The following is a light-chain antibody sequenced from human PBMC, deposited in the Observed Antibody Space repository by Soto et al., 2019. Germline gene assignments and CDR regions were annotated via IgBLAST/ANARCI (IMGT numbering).Light chain of an antibody. Sequence: DIQVTQSPSTLSASVGDRVTITCRASQGISSWLAWYQQKSGKAPKLLIYKASSLESGVTSRFSGSGSGTEFTLTISSLQPDDFATYYCQQYNSYPLTFGGGTKVEIK. CDR1: QGISSW. CDR2: KAS. CDR3: QQYNSYPLT. V-gene: IGKV1-5*03. J-gene: IGKJ4*01.